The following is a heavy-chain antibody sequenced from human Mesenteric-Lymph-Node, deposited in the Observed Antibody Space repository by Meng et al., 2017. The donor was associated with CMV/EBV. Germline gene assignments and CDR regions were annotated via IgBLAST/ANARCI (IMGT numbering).Heavy chain of an antibody. Sequence: SGGSISSGGYYWSWIRQHPGKGLEWIGFIYHTGSPYYNPSLKSLVTISMDTSKNQFSLRLSSVTAADTAVYYCATKTFSSAYYYFDYWGQGTLVTVSS. CDR3: ATKTFSSAYYYFDY. D-gene: IGHD3-22*01. CDR1: GGSISSGGYY. V-gene: IGHV4-31*01. J-gene: IGHJ4*02. CDR2: IYHTGSP.